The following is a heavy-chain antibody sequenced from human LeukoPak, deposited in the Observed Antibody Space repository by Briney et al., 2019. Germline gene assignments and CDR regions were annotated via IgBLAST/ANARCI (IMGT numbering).Heavy chain of an antibody. Sequence: PSETLSLTCTVSGDSISGFYWSWIRQSPGMGLEWIGNIHSTGNTNYNPSLKSRVTLSLDTSTNQLFLKVISVTAADTAVYYCARESSGWDLNFFDNWGQGTLVTVSS. J-gene: IGHJ4*02. CDR2: IHSTGNT. V-gene: IGHV4-59*01. D-gene: IGHD6-19*01. CDR3: ARESSGWDLNFFDN. CDR1: GDSISGFY.